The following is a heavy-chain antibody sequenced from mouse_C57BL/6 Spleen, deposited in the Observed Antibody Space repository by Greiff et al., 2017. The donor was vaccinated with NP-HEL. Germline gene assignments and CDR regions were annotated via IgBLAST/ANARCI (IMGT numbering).Heavy chain of an antibody. CDR2: INYDGSST. D-gene: IGHD2-2*01. CDR1: GFTFSDYY. J-gene: IGHJ3*01. Sequence: EVQLVESEGGLVRPGSSMKLSCTASGFTFSDYYMAWVRQVPEKGLEWVANINYDGSSTYYLDSLKSRFIISRDNAKNILYLQMSSLKSEDTATYYCARGGGYDGPPWFAYWGQGTLVTVSA. V-gene: IGHV5-16*01. CDR3: ARGGGYDGPPWFAY.